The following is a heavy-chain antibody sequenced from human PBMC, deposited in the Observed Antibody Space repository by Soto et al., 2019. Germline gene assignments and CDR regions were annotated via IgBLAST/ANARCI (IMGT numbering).Heavy chain of an antibody. D-gene: IGHD3-9*01. Sequence: PGGSLRLSCAASGFTFSSYAMHWVRQAPGKGLEWVAVISYDGSNKYYADSVKGRFTISRDNSKNTLYLQMNSLRAEDTAVYYCARDLRYFSFFMDVWGQGTTVTVSS. V-gene: IGHV3-30-3*01. CDR2: ISYDGSNK. CDR3: ARDLRYFSFFMDV. CDR1: GFTFSSYA. J-gene: IGHJ6*02.